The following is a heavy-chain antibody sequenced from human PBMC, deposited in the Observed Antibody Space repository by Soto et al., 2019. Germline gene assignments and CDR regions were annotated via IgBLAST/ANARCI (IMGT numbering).Heavy chain of an antibody. CDR1: GVSISSDNW. D-gene: IGHD6-13*01. V-gene: IGHV4-4*02. CDR3: ARDQGSHPGD. CDR2: IHHSGST. Sequence: QVQLPESGPGLVRPSGTVSLTCAVSGVSISSDNWWSWVRQPPGKALEWIGEIHHSGSTNYNPSLKSRVTMSVVPSKDLFSLTLNSVTAADTAFYYCARDQGSHPGDWGQGTLVSVSS. J-gene: IGHJ4*02.